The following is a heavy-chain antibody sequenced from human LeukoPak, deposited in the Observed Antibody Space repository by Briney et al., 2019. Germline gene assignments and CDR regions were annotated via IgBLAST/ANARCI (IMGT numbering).Heavy chain of an antibody. V-gene: IGHV4-59*05. J-gene: IGHJ4*02. CDR2: IYYSGST. D-gene: IGHD6-19*01. Sequence: SGGSLRLSCAASGFTVSSNYMSWVRQAPGKGLEWIGSIYYSGSTYYNPSLKSRVTISVDTSKSQFSLKLSSVTAADTAVYYCADQKHSSYWYAFDCWGQGTLVTVSS. CDR3: ADQKHSSYWYAFDC. CDR1: GFTVSSNY.